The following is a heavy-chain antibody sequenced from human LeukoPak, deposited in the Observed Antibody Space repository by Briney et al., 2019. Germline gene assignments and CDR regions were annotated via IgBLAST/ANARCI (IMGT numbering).Heavy chain of an antibody. CDR3: ARGRSGDGYGPDDY. D-gene: IGHD5-18*01. V-gene: IGHV4-34*01. J-gene: IGHJ4*02. CDR1: GGSFSGYY. CDR2: INHSGST. Sequence: SETLSLTCAVYGGSFSGYYWSWIRQPPGKGLEWIGEINHSGSTNYNPTLKSRVTISVDTSKNQFSLKLSSVTAADTAVYYCARGRSGDGYGPDDYWGQGTLVTVSS.